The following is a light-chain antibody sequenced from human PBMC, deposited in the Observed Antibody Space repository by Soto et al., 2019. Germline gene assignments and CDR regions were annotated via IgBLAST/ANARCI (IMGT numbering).Light chain of an antibody. CDR1: QDISNY. J-gene: IGKJ2*01. V-gene: IGKV1-33*01. CDR3: QQYINLPYT. CDR2: DAS. Sequence: DIPMTQSPSSLSASVGDRVTITCQASQDISNYLNWYQQKPGKAPKLLIYDASSLEAGVPSRFSASGSGTDFTFTIISLQPEDIATYYCQQYINLPYTFGPGTKLEI.